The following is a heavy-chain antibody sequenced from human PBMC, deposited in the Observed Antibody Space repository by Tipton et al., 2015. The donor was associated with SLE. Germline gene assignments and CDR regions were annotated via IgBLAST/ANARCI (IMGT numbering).Heavy chain of an antibody. CDR2: IYYSGST. J-gene: IGHJ5*02. V-gene: IGHV4-59*12. Sequence: TLSLTCTVSGGSISSYYWSWIRQPPGKGLEWIGYIYYSGSTYYNPSLKSRVTISVDTSKNQFSLKLSSVTAADTAVYYCARATASGPLVVPAAIDWFDPWGQGTLVTVSS. D-gene: IGHD2-2*02. CDR1: GGSISSYY. CDR3: ARATASGPLVVPAAIDWFDP.